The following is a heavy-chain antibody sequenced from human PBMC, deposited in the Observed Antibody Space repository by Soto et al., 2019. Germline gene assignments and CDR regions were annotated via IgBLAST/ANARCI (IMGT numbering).Heavy chain of an antibody. J-gene: IGHJ4*02. CDR1: GYTFTSYG. D-gene: IGHD3-22*01. V-gene: IGHV1-18*01. CDR2: INTYDGDT. Sequence: QVQLVQSGAEVKEPGASVKVSCKASGYTFTSYGINWVRQAPGQGLEWMGWINTYDGDTKYAQKLQGRVTMATDTSTSTAYMELRSLRPDDTAMYYCERDDCVSSSCYIANWGQGTLVTVSS. CDR3: ERDDCVSSSCYIAN.